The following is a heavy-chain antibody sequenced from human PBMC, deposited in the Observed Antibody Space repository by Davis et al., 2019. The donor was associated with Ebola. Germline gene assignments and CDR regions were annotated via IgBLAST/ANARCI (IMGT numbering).Heavy chain of an antibody. V-gene: IGHV1-46*01. CDR1: GYSFTSYY. D-gene: IGHD5-24*01. J-gene: IGHJ4*02. CDR2: INPSAGST. CDR3: AVERWLQSNPLDY. Sequence: AASVKVSCKASGYSFTSYYMHWVRQAPGQGLEWMGLINPSAGSTSYAQKFQGRVTMTRDTSTRTVYMELSSLRSEDTAVYYCAVERWLQSNPLDYWGQGTLVTVSS.